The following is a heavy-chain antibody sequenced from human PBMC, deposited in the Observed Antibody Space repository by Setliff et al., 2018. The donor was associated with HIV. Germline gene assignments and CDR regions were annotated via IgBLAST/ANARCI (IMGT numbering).Heavy chain of an antibody. Sequence: SVKVSCKASGGILTNYAINWVRQAPGQGLEWLGRLIPVSDTPNFAQKFHGRVTFLADRSTDTAYMELTSLTSDDTAVYYCARDLGGNNPSFDYWGQGTLVTVSS. D-gene: IGHD3-16*01. CDR3: ARDLGGNNPSFDY. CDR2: LIPVSDTP. J-gene: IGHJ4*02. CDR1: GGILTNYA. V-gene: IGHV1-69*06.